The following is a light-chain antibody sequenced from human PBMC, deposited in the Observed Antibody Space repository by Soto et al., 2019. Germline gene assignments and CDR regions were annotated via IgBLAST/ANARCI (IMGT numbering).Light chain of an antibody. CDR2: DVS. CDR3: SQSSGSSTLSPEV. J-gene: IGLJ1*01. CDR1: SSDVGGYNY. V-gene: IGLV2-14*03. Sequence: QSALTQPASVSGSPGQSITISCTGTSSDVGGYNYVHWYQHHPGKAPKLLIYDVSNRPSGVANRFSGSKSGNTASLVISGRQAEDEDAYYCSQSSGSSTLSPEVFGTGTKLTVL.